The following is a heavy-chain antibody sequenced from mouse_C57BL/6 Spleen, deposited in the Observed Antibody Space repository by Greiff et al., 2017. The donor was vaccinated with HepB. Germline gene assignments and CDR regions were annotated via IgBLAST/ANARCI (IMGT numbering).Heavy chain of an antibody. D-gene: IGHD2-5*01. CDR1: GYTFTSYW. CDR3: ARGYSNPYWYFDV. V-gene: IGHV1-52*01. Sequence: VQLQQPGAELVRPGSSVKLSCKASGYTFTSYWMHWVKQRPIQGLEWIGNIDPSDSETHYNQKFKDKATLTVDKSSSTAYMQLSSLTSEDSAVYYCARGYSNPYWYFDVWGTGTTVTVSS. J-gene: IGHJ1*03. CDR2: IDPSDSET.